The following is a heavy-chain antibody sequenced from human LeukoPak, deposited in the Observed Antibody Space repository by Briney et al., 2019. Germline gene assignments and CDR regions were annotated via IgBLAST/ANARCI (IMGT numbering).Heavy chain of an antibody. CDR2: ISGSGGST. CDR3: AKDQNSGSGSYSNFNY. CDR1: GFTFSNYA. Sequence: GGSLRLSCAASGFTFSNYAMSWVRQAPGKGLEWVSGISGSGGSTYYADSVKGRFTISRDNSRNTLYLQMNNLRAEDTALYYCAKDQNSGSGSYSNFNYWGQGTLVTVSS. D-gene: IGHD3-10*01. V-gene: IGHV3-23*01. J-gene: IGHJ4*02.